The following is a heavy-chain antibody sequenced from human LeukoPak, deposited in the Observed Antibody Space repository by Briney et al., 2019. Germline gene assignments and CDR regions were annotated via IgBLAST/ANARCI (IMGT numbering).Heavy chain of an antibody. CDR3: ARGSFDGGNWALDY. V-gene: IGHV1-8*01. CDR2: MNPNSGNT. CDR1: GYTFTSYD. D-gene: IGHD4-23*01. J-gene: IGHJ4*02. Sequence: EASVKVSCKASGYTFTSYDINWVRQATGQGLEWMGWMNPNSGNTGYAQKFQGRVTMTRDTSTSTVFMELSSLRSEDTAVYYCARGSFDGGNWALDYWGQGTLVTVSS.